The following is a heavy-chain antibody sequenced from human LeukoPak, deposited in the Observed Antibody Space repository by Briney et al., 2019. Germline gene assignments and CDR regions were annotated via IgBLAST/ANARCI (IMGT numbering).Heavy chain of an antibody. CDR1: GDSVSSNSAA. Sequence: SQTLSLTCAISGDSVSSNSAAWNWIRRSPSRGLEWLGRTYYRSKWYNDYAVSVKSRITINPDTSKNQFSLQLNSVTPEDTAVYYCARAALAVAGNKFDYWGQGTLVTVSS. CDR3: ARAALAVAGNKFDY. J-gene: IGHJ4*02. D-gene: IGHD6-19*01. CDR2: TYYRSKWYN. V-gene: IGHV6-1*01.